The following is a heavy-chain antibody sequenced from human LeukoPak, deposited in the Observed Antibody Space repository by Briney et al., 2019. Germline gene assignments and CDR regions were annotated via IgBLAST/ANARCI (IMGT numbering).Heavy chain of an antibody. V-gene: IGHV1-69*06. CDR1: GGTFSSYS. J-gene: IGHJ4*02. CDR2: IIPIFDTS. Sequence: GAAVKVSCKASGGTFSSYSMSWVRQAPGQGLEWMGGIIPIFDTSNYAQKFQGRVTITVDKSTSTAYMELNSLRSEDTALYYCASVGNGYSYGPHFDYWGQGTLVTVSS. D-gene: IGHD5-18*01. CDR3: ASVGNGYSYGPHFDY.